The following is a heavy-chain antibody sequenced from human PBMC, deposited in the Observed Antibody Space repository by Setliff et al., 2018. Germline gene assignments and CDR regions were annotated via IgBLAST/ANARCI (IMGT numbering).Heavy chain of an antibody. CDR2: INPLSGDT. Sequence: GASVKVSCKASGYTFSDYYIHWVRQAPGQGLEWMGWINPLSGDTNYALKFEGRVTMTRDTSISTAYMELSRLRSEDTAVYYCATDLAIRGVQFDYWGRGTLVTVSS. CDR1: GYTFSDYY. D-gene: IGHD3-10*01. J-gene: IGHJ4*02. V-gene: IGHV1-2*02. CDR3: ATDLAIRGVQFDY.